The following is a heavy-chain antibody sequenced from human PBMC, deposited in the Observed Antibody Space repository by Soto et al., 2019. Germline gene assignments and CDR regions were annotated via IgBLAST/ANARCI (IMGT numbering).Heavy chain of an antibody. Sequence: EVLLVESGGGLVQPGGSLRLSCAASGFNFNFYWMHWVRQAPGKGLVWVSRINGDGSTADYAASVKGRFTISRENAKNTLFLQMDSLRVEDTAVYYCVRDSPTNLEDADTVASWFAPWRQGTLVTVSS. J-gene: IGHJ5*02. CDR3: VRDSPTNLEDADTVASWFAP. CDR1: GFNFNFYW. CDR2: INGDGSTA. D-gene: IGHD5-12*01. V-gene: IGHV3-74*01.